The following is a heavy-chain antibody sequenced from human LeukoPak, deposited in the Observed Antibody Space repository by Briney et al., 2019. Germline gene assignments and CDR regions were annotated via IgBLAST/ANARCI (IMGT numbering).Heavy chain of an antibody. CDR3: AKGHSSWLLDLFDY. CDR2: ISGSGGST. V-gene: IGHV3-23*01. CDR1: GGTFSSYA. J-gene: IGHJ4*02. Sequence: ASVTVSCKASGGTFSSYAMSWVRQAPGKGLEWVSAISGSGGSTYYADSVKGRFTISRDNSKNTLYLQMNSLRAEDTAVYYCAKGHSSWLLDLFDYWGQGTLVTVSS. D-gene: IGHD6-13*01.